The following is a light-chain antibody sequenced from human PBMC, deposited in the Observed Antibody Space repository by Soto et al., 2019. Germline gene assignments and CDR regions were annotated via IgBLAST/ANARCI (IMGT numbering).Light chain of an antibody. CDR2: GAS. CDR1: QSVSSSY. V-gene: IGKV3-20*01. Sequence: EIVLTQSPGTLSLSPGERATLSCRASQSVSSSYLAWYQQKPGQAPRLLIYGASSRATGIPDRFSGSGSGTDFTLTISRLEPEDFAVYYCQQYFSSPWTFGQETKVDIK. CDR3: QQYFSSPWT. J-gene: IGKJ1*01.